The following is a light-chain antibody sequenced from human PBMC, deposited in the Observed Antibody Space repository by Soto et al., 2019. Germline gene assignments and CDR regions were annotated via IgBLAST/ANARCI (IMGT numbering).Light chain of an antibody. CDR3: ISYTSSSTPYV. CDR2: EVS. J-gene: IGLJ1*01. CDR1: SSDVGDYNY. Sequence: QSALTQPASVSGSPGQSITISCTGTSSDVGDYNYVSWYQQHPGKAPKLMIYEVSNRPSGVSNRFSGSKSGNMASLTISGLQAEDEADYYCISYTSSSTPYVFGTGTKLTVL. V-gene: IGLV2-14*01.